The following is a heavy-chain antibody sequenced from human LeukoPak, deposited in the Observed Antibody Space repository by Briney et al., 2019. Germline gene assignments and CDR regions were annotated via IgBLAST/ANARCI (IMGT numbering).Heavy chain of an antibody. CDR2: ISSSSSYI. CDR1: GFNFNNYW. D-gene: IGHD3-22*01. Sequence: GGSLRLSCAASGFNFNNYWMNWVRQAPGKGLEWVSAISSSSSYIYYADSVKGRFTISRDNAKNSLYLQMNSLRAEDTAVYYCARRAGDYSHPYDYWGQGTLVTVSS. J-gene: IGHJ4*02. V-gene: IGHV3-21*01. CDR3: ARRAGDYSHPYDY.